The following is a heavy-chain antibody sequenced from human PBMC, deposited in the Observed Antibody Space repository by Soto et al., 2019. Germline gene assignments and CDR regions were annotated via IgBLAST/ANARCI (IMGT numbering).Heavy chain of an antibody. CDR3: ARAPILVGETTYENYFDY. CDR1: GGTFSNFV. J-gene: IGHJ4*02. Sequence: RASVKVSCKASGGTFSNFVISWVRQAPGQGLEWMGGNIPILGTANYAQKFQGRVTIIADESTGTTYMGLTSLRSEDTAVYYCARAPILVGETTYENYFDYWGQGTLVTVSS. CDR2: NIPILGTA. V-gene: IGHV1-69*13. D-gene: IGHD2-21*01.